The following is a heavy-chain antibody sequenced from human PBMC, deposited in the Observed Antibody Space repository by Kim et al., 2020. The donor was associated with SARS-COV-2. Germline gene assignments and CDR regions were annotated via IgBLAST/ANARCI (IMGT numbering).Heavy chain of an antibody. CDR3: ARPKGTSGSYYRNWFDP. CDR2: INAGNGNT. V-gene: IGHV1-3*01. D-gene: IGHD1-26*01. J-gene: IGHJ5*02. Sequence: ASVKVSCKASGYTFTSYAMHWVRQAPGQRLEWMGWINAGNGNTKYSQKFQGRVTITRDTSASTAYMELSSLRSEDTAVYYCARPKGTSGSYYRNWFDPWGQGTLVTVSS. CDR1: GYTFTSYA.